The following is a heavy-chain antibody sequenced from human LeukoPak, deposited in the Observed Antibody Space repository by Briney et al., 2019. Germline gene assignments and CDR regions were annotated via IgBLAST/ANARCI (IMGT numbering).Heavy chain of an antibody. J-gene: IGHJ4*02. D-gene: IGHD3-10*01. CDR1: GFTFSSYS. V-gene: IGHV3-21*01. Sequence: PGGSLRLSCAASGFTFSSYSMNWVRQAPGKGLEWVSSISSSSSYIYYADSVKGRFTISRDNAKNSLYLQMNSLRAEDTAVYYCARTVLLWFGELSVYFDYWGQGTLVTVSS. CDR3: ARTVLLWFGELSVYFDY. CDR2: ISSSSSYI.